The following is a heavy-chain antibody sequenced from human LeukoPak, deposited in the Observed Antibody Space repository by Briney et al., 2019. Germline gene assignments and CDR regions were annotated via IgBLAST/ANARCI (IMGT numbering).Heavy chain of an antibody. Sequence: GGSLRLSCAASGFTFRSHWMTWLRQAPGKGLEWVANIKQDGSVEYYVDSVKGRFTISRDNVKNSLCLQMNSLGDEDTAVYYCARDRGGGYFDYWGQGTLVTVSS. CDR2: IKQDGSVE. V-gene: IGHV3-7*01. J-gene: IGHJ4*02. CDR3: ARDRGGGYFDY. CDR1: GFTFRSHW. D-gene: IGHD3-10*01.